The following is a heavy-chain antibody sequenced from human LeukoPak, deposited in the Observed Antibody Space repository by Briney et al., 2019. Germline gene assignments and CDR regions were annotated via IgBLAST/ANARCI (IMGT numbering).Heavy chain of an antibody. D-gene: IGHD1-26*01. Sequence: PGGSLRLSCAASGFTFDDYTMHWVRQAPGKGLEWVSLISWDGGSTYYADSVKGRFTISRDNSKNSLYLQMNSLRDDDMALYYCARGNSGSYSQDWFDPWGQGTLVTVSS. J-gene: IGHJ5*02. CDR1: GFTFDDYT. V-gene: IGHV3-43*01. CDR2: ISWDGGST. CDR3: ARGNSGSYSQDWFDP.